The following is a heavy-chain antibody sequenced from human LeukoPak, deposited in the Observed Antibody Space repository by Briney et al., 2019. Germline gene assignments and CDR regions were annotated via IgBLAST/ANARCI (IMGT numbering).Heavy chain of an antibody. D-gene: IGHD3-22*01. CDR1: GYTFTGYY. V-gene: IGHV1-2*02. CDR2: NNPNSGGT. CDR3: ARSYDSSGYYPDS. J-gene: IGHJ4*02. Sequence: GASVKVSCKASGYTFTGYYVHWVRQAPGQGLEWMGWNNPNSGGTNYAQNSQGRVTMTRDTSISTAYMELSSLRSDGTAVYYCARSYDSSGYYPDSWGQGTLVTVSS.